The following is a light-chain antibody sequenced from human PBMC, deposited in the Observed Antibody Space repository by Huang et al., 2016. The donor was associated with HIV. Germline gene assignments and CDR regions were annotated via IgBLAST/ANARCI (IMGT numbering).Light chain of an antibody. CDR1: QSVSSN. CDR3: QQYNNWPSYT. V-gene: IGKV3-15*01. CDR2: GAS. J-gene: IGKJ2*01. Sequence: EIVMTQSPATLSVSPGEGATLSCRASQSVSSNLAWYQQKPGQAPRRLISGASTRAPDIPARFSGSGSGTEFTLTISSLQSEDFAVYDCQQYNNWPSYTFGQGTKLEIK.